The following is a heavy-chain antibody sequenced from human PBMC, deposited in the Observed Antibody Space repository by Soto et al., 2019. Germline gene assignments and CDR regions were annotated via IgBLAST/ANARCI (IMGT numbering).Heavy chain of an antibody. CDR3: VRRLSFIDNYFDS. CDR1: GDSISSATHY. J-gene: IGHJ5*01. CDR2: VSSSGNS. Sequence: SETLSLTCTVSGDSISSATHYLNWIRQHPGKGLEWIGYVSSSGNSYYSPSLKSRVFMSVDTSKNLFSLKLSSVTAADTAIYYCVRRLSFIDNYFDSWGKGTQVTVSS. D-gene: IGHD3-16*02. V-gene: IGHV4-31*03.